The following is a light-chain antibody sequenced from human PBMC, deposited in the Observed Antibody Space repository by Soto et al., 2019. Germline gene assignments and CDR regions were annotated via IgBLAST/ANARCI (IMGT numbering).Light chain of an antibody. Sequence: DIQMTQSPSSLSASVGERVTITCRASQTISIFLNWYQQKPGKAPKLLIYGASTLQSGVPSRFSGGGSGTDFTLTISRLQPEDFATYYCQRSYGSPPWTFGQGTKVDIK. CDR1: QTISIF. CDR3: QRSYGSPPWT. V-gene: IGKV1-39*01. CDR2: GAS. J-gene: IGKJ1*01.